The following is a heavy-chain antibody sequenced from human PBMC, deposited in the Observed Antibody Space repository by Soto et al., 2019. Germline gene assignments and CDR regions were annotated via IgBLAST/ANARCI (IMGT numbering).Heavy chain of an antibody. Sequence: QLQLQESGPVLVKPSETLSLTCTVSGGTISTRSYYWRCIRQPPVTGLEWIGRIDYSGSTYYNPSLQSPFTMSVDTSENHDSLKLSFVTAAAAAVFCCATLGVFSLDYWGQSSLVPVSS. V-gene: IGHV4-39*01. CDR1: GGTISTRSYY. D-gene: IGHD3-16*01. CDR3: ATLGVFSLDY. CDR2: IDYSGST. J-gene: IGHJ4*02.